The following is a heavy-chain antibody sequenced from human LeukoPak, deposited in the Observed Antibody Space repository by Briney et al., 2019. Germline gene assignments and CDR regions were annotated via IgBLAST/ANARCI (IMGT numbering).Heavy chain of an antibody. Sequence: SETLSLTCTVSGGSISSGTYYWSWIRQPAGKGLEWIGRIYTSGSTNYNPSLKSRITISVDTSKNQFSLKLSSVTAADTAVYYCARNSCPSGSCYDNRGYFDYWGQGALVAVSS. D-gene: IGHD2-15*01. CDR2: IYTSGST. CDR1: GGSISSGTYY. J-gene: IGHJ4*02. V-gene: IGHV4-61*02. CDR3: ARNSCPSGSCYDNRGYFDY.